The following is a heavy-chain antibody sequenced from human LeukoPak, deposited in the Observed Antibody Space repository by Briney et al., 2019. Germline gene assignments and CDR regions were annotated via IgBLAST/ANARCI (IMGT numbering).Heavy chain of an antibody. CDR1: GYSFTSYG. CDR3: VRDREQYYYGVFDI. CDR2: ISVYNGNT. D-gene: IGHD3-10*01. Sequence: ASVKVSCKASGYSFTSYGINWVRQTPGQGLEWMGWISVYNGNTNYAQKSQGRVTMTTDTSTLTAYMELRSLRSDDTAVYYCVRDREQYYYGVFDIWGQGTMVTVSS. J-gene: IGHJ3*02. V-gene: IGHV1-18*01.